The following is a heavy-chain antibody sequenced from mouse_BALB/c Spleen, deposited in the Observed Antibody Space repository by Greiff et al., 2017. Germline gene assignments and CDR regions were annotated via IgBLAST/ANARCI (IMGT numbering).Heavy chain of an antibody. CDR2: INPSNGRT. Sequence: QVQLKQSGAELVKPGASVKLSCKASGYTFTSYWMHWVKQRPGQGLEWIGEINPSNGRTNYNEKFKSKATLTVDKSSSTAYMQLSSLTSEDSAVYYCARGYGSSSGFDYWGQGTTLTVSS. J-gene: IGHJ2*01. V-gene: IGHV1S81*02. D-gene: IGHD1-1*01. CDR1: GYTFTSYW. CDR3: ARGYGSSSGFDY.